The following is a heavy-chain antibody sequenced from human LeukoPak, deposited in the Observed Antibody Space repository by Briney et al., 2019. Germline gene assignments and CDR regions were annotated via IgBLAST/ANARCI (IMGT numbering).Heavy chain of an antibody. CDR1: GFTFSSYA. D-gene: IGHD3-3*01. CDR3: AKDPRIWIDEDY. V-gene: IGHV3-23*01. Sequence: PGGSLRLSCAASGFTFSSYAMSWVRQAPGKGLEWVSAISGSGGSTYYADSAKGRFTISRDNSKNTLYLQMNSLRAEDTAVYYCAKDPRIWIDEDYWGQGTLVTVSS. J-gene: IGHJ4*02. CDR2: ISGSGGST.